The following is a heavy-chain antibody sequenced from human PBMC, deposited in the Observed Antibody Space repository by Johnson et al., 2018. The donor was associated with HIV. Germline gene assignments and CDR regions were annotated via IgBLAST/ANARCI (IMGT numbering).Heavy chain of an antibody. CDR1: GFTFSSYD. D-gene: IGHD2-21*01. J-gene: IGHJ3*02. Sequence: DVQVVESGGGLVQPGGSLRLSCAASGFTFSSYDMHWVRQATGKGLEWVSAIGTAGDTYYPGSVKGRFTISRENAKNSLYLQMNSLRAGDTAVYYCARYSVSDDAFDIWGQGTMVTVSS. CDR2: IGTAGDT. CDR3: ARYSVSDDAFDI. V-gene: IGHV3-13*01.